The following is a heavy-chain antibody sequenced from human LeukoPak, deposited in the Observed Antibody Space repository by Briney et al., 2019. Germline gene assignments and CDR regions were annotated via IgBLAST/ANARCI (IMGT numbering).Heavy chain of an antibody. CDR3: ASDGDDLFDY. Sequence: PGGSLRLSCAASGFTFSSNSMNWVRQAPGKGLEWVSYISSSSSTMYYADSVKGRFTISRDNAKNSLYLQMNSLRAEDTAVYYCASDGDDLFDYWGQGTLVTVSS. CDR2: ISSSSSTM. J-gene: IGHJ4*02. V-gene: IGHV3-48*04. D-gene: IGHD4-17*01. CDR1: GFTFSSNS.